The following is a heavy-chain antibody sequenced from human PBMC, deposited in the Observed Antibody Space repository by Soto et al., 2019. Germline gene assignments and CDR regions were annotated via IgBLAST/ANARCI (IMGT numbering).Heavy chain of an antibody. V-gene: IGHV3-30-3*01. Sequence: GGSLRLSCAASGFTFSSYAMHWVRQAPGKGLEWVAVISYDGSNKYYADSVKGRFTISRDNSKNTLYLQMNSLRAEDTAVYYCARDAAARQGPPGLNFDYWGQGTLVTVSS. CDR3: ARDAAARQGPPGLNFDY. CDR1: GFTFSSYA. D-gene: IGHD6-6*01. J-gene: IGHJ4*02. CDR2: ISYDGSNK.